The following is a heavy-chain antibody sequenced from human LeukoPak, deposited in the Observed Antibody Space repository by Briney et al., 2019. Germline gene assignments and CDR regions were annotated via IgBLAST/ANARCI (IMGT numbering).Heavy chain of an antibody. J-gene: IGHJ4*02. CDR2: ISDYNGNT. Sequence: ASVKVSCNASGYTFTSYGISWVRQAPGQGLEWMGWISDYNGNTNYAQKLQGRVTMTTDRSTSTTYMELRSLRSDDTAVYYCARDERRFMIMFGGALDFWGQGTLVTVSS. CDR1: GYTFTSYG. CDR3: ARDERRFMIMFGGALDF. V-gene: IGHV1-18*01. D-gene: IGHD3-16*01.